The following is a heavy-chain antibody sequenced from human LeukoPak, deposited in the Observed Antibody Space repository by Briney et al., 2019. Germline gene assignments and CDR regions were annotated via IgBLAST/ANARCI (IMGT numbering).Heavy chain of an antibody. CDR3: AKGRIKDSSGYTYYFDY. CDR2: ISGSGGST. Sequence: GGSLRLSCAASGFTFSSYAMSWVRQAPGKGLEWVSAISGSGGSTYYADSVKGRFTISRDNSKNTLYLQMNSLRAEDTAVYYCAKGRIKDSSGYTYYFDYWGQGTLVTVSS. J-gene: IGHJ4*02. D-gene: IGHD3-22*01. V-gene: IGHV3-23*01. CDR1: GFTFSSYA.